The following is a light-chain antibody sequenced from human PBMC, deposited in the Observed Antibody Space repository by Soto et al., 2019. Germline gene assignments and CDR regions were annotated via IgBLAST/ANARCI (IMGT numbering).Light chain of an antibody. CDR1: QSVNSN. V-gene: IGKV3-15*01. CDR3: QQRSNWFLT. CDR2: GAS. J-gene: IGKJ4*01. Sequence: LMAQSPVTMSVSPKERTTLSCRASQSVNSNLAWYQQKPGQAPRLLMYGASTRATGIPVRFSGSGSETEFTLTITRLEPEDFAVYYCQQRSNWFLTFGGGTKVDIK.